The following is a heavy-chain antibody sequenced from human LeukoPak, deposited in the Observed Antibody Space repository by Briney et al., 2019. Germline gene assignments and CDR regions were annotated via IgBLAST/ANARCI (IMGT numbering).Heavy chain of an antibody. CDR3: AKVESLYYDFWSGYPYYFDY. CDR1: GFTFSNYG. J-gene: IGHJ4*02. V-gene: IGHV3-23*01. Sequence: GGSLRLSCAASGFTFSNYGMSWVRQAPGKGLEWVSAISGSGGSTYYADSVKGRFTISRDNSKNTLYLQMNSLRAEDTAVYYCAKVESLYYDFWSGYPYYFDYWGQGTLVTVSS. D-gene: IGHD3-3*01. CDR2: ISGSGGST.